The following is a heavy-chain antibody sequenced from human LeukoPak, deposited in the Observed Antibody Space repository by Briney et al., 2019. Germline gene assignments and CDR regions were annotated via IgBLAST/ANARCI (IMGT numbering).Heavy chain of an antibody. CDR3: ARDRYCSSTSCYGIDY. CDR2: INHSGST. D-gene: IGHD2-2*01. Sequence: SETLPLTCAVYGGSFSGYYWSWIRQPPGKGLEWIGEINHSGSTNYNPSLKSRVTISVDTSKNQFSLKLSSVTAADTAVYYCARDRYCSSTSCYGIDYWGQGTLVTVSS. V-gene: IGHV4-34*01. J-gene: IGHJ4*02. CDR1: GGSFSGYY.